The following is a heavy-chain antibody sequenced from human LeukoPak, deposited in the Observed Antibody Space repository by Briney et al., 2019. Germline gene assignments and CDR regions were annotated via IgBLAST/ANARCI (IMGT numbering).Heavy chain of an antibody. D-gene: IGHD6-19*01. CDR1: DFTFSSYN. Sequence: GGSLRLSCAASDFTFSSYNMNWVRQAPGKGLEWVASISSSGTYIYYADSVKGRFTISRDNAKNSLYLQINSLRAEDTAVYYCAIKQGSSGWYDYYYGMDVWGQGTTVTVSS. J-gene: IGHJ6*02. V-gene: IGHV3-21*01. CDR3: AIKQGSSGWYDYYYGMDV. CDR2: ISSSGTYI.